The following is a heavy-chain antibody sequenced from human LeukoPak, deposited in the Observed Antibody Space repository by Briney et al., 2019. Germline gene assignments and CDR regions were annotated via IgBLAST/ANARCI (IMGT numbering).Heavy chain of an antibody. CDR3: ARGRPTYCGGDCYAVYDY. J-gene: IGHJ4*02. V-gene: IGHV1-46*01. CDR1: GYTFTSYY. CDR2: INPSGGST. Sequence: ASVKVSCKASGYTFTSYYMHWVRQAPGQGLEWMGIINPSGGSTSYAQKFQGRLTMTRDTSTSTVYMELSSLRSEDTAVYYCARGRPTYCGGDCYAVYDYWGQGTLVTVSS. D-gene: IGHD2-21*02.